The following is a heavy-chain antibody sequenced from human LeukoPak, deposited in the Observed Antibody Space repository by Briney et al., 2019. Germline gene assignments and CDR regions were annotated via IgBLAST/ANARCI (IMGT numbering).Heavy chain of an antibody. V-gene: IGHV3-74*01. D-gene: IGHD3-9*01. J-gene: IGHJ4*02. Sequence: GGSLRLSCAASGFTFRSNWMHWVRQAPGKGLVWVSRINTDGSGTNYADSVKGRFTISRDNAKNTLYLQMDSLRAEDTAVYYCANVRYFDWYYFDYWGQGALVAVSS. CDR1: GFTFRSNW. CDR2: INTDGSGT. CDR3: ANVRYFDWYYFDY.